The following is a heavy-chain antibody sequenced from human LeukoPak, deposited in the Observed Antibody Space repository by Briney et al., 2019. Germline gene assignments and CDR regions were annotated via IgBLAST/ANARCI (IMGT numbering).Heavy chain of an antibody. D-gene: IGHD6-13*01. CDR3: ARDAGPGDAFDI. CDR2: ISSSSSYI. J-gene: IGHJ3*02. V-gene: IGHV3-21*01. Sequence: PGGSLRLSCAASGFTFSSYSMNWVRQAPGKGLEWVSSISSSSSYIYYADSVKGRFTISRDNAKNSLYLQMNSLRAEDTAVYYCARDAGPGDAFDIWGQGTMVTVSS. CDR1: GFTFSSYS.